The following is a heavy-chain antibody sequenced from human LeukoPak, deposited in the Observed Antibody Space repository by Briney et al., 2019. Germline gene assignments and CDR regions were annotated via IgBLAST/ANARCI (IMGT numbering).Heavy chain of an antibody. CDR1: GGSISSGGYY. Sequence: SQTLSLTCTVSGGSISSGGYYWSWIRQHPGKGLEWIGYIYYSGSTYYNPSLKSRVTISVDTSKNQCSLKLSSVTAADTAVYYCARAVLKVVAATRPADFDYWGQGTLVTVSS. CDR3: ARAVLKVVAATRPADFDY. V-gene: IGHV4-31*03. D-gene: IGHD2-15*01. J-gene: IGHJ4*02. CDR2: IYYSGST.